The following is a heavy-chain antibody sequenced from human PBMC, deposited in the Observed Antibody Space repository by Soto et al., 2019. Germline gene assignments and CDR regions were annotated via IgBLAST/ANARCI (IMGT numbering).Heavy chain of an antibody. CDR2: IDPSDSYT. J-gene: IGHJ6*04. Sequence: PGESLKISCKGSGYSFTSYWISWVRQMPGKGLEWLGRIDPSDSYTNYSPSFQGHVTISADKSISTAYLQWSSLKAPDTAMCYCERQDDFWSGYYTALGMDVWGEGTTVTVSS. V-gene: IGHV5-10-1*01. CDR3: ERQDDFWSGYYTALGMDV. D-gene: IGHD3-3*01. CDR1: GYSFTSYW.